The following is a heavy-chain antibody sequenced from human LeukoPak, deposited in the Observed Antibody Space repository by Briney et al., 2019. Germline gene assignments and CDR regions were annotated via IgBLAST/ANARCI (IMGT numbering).Heavy chain of an antibody. Sequence: GGSLRLSCAASGFTVSNANINWVRQAPRMGLEWVSIIHTAGGTNYADSVEGRFTVSRDNSKNTVYLQMNNLRVEDTAVYYCARDVAGDPWGQGTLVTVSS. CDR2: IHTAGGT. D-gene: IGHD2-21*01. J-gene: IGHJ5*02. CDR3: ARDVAGDP. V-gene: IGHV3-66*01. CDR1: GFTVSNAN.